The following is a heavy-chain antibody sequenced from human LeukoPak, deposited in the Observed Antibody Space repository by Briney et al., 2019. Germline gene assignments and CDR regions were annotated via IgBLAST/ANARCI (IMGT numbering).Heavy chain of an antibody. J-gene: IGHJ5*02. Sequence: ASVKVSCKASGYTFTSYDINWVRQATGQGLEWMGWMNPNSGNTGYAQKFQGRVTMTRNTSISTAYMELSSLRSEDTAVYYCARGGRTYYDFWSGYPQGWWFDPWGQGTLVTVSS. CDR3: ARGGRTYYDFWSGYPQGWWFDP. D-gene: IGHD3-3*01. CDR2: MNPNSGNT. V-gene: IGHV1-8*01. CDR1: GYTFTSYD.